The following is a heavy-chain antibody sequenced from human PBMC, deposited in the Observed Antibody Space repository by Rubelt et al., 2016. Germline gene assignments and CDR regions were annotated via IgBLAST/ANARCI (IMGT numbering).Heavy chain of an antibody. J-gene: IGHJ6*02. V-gene: IGHV3-21*01. CDR3: ARARSYPYGMDV. D-gene: IGHD2-2*01. CDR1: GFTFSSYT. Sequence: EVQLVESGGGLVKPGGSLRLSCAASGFTFSSYTMNWVRQAPGKGLEWVSSISSSSAYIYYADSVKGRFTISRDNAKNSLYLQMNSLRAEDTAVYYCARARSYPYGMDVWGQGTTVTVSS. CDR2: ISSSSAYI.